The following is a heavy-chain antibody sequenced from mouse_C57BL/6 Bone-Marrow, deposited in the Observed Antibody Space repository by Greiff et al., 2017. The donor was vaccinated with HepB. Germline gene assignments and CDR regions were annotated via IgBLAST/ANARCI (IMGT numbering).Heavy chain of an antibody. CDR1: GYAFTNYL. Sequence: VKLQESGAELVRPGTSVKVSCKASGYAFTNYLIEWVKQRPGQGLEWIGVINPGSGGTNYNEKFKGKATLTADKSSSTAYMQLSSLTSEDSAVYFCARRDYYAYYFDYWGQGTTLTVSS. D-gene: IGHD1-1*01. V-gene: IGHV1-54*01. J-gene: IGHJ2*01. CDR3: ARRDYYAYYFDY. CDR2: INPGSGGT.